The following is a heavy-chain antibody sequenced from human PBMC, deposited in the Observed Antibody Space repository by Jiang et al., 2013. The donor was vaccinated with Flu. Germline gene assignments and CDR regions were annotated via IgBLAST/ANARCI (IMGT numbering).Heavy chain of an antibody. CDR1: GGSINSYD. CDR3: ATFPFYDILTVSAFDV. CDR2: ISNSGTT. Sequence: GSGLVKPSETLSLTCNVSGGSINSYDYYWSWVRQPAGKGLEWIGRISNSGTTTYNPSLKSRVTMSVDTSKNQFSLKLSSVTAADTAVYYCATFPFYDILTVSAFDVWGQG. D-gene: IGHD3-9*01. J-gene: IGHJ3*01. V-gene: IGHV4-4*07.